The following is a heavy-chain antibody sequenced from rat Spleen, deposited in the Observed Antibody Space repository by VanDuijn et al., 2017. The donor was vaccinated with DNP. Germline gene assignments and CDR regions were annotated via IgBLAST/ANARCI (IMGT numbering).Heavy chain of an antibody. V-gene: IGHV2-6*01. J-gene: IGHJ3*01. CDR3: TRDWIRGPFAY. D-gene: IGHD4-3*01. CDR2: ISSGGGT. Sequence: QVQLKESGPGLVQPSQTLSLTCTVSGFSLTSYTVSWVRQSPGKGLEWIAGISSGGGTFYNSVFKFRLSISRDTSKSQVFLKMNSLQTEDTAIYFCTRDWIRGPFAYWGQGTLVTVSS. CDR1: GFSLTSYT.